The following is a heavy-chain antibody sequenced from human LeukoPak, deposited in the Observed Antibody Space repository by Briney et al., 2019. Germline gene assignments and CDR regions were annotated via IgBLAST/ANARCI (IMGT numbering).Heavy chain of an antibody. CDR3: AREGYSYNYGMDV. D-gene: IGHD5-18*01. Sequence: SKTLSLTCAVYGGSFSGYYWSWIRQPPGEGLEWIGEINHSGSTNYNPSLKSRVTISVDTSKNQFSLKLSSVTAADTAVYYCAREGYSYNYGMDVWGQGTTVTVSS. CDR1: GGSFSGYY. J-gene: IGHJ6*02. CDR2: INHSGST. V-gene: IGHV4-34*01.